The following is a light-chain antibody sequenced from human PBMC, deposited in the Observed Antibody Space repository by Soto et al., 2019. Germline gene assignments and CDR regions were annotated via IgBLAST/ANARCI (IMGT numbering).Light chain of an antibody. CDR1: QDIRKY. J-gene: IGKJ5*01. CDR2: DAS. Sequence: MQMTDSSSYQSASVRERVTITCQATQDIRKYLNWYQQKPGKAPKLLIYDASSLETGVPSRFSGSGSGTDSTLTISSLQPEDFATYYCQQYDNLPLIFGQGTRLEIK. V-gene: IGKV1-33*01. CDR3: QQYDNLPLI.